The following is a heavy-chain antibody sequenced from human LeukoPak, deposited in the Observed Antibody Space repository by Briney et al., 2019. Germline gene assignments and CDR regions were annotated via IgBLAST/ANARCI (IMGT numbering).Heavy chain of an antibody. D-gene: IGHD4-17*01. J-gene: IGHJ4*02. CDR3: ARGTITTVTDS. CDR2: IYLRGNT. V-gene: IGHV4-4*02. Sequence: SETLPLTCAISGGSISSSNWWTWVRQPPGKGLEWVGEIYLRGNTNYNPSLESRVTISVDESRTQLSLTLESVTAADTAVYYCARGTITTVTDSWGPGTLVTVSS. CDR1: GGSISSSNW.